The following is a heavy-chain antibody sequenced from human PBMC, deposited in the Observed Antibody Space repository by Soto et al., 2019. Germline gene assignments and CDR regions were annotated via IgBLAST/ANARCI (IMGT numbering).Heavy chain of an antibody. D-gene: IGHD3-3*01. CDR3: ARALLRSDYYYHYVMDV. V-gene: IGHV4-30-2*01. J-gene: IGHJ6*02. CDR1: GGSISSGGYS. Sequence: PSETLSLTCAVSGGSISSGGYSWSWIRQPPGKGLEWIGYIYHSGSTYYNPSLKSRVTISVDRSKNQFSLKLSSVTAADTAVYYCARALLRSDYYYHYVMDVWGQGTTVIVSS. CDR2: IYHSGST.